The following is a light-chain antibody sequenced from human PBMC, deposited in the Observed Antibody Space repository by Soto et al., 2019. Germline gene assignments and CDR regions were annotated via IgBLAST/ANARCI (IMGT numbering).Light chain of an antibody. CDR2: EVT. Sequence: QSALTQPASVSGSPGQSITISCTGTSSDIGGYEYVSWYQQHPGKAPRFMIYEVTYRPSGVSNRFSGSKSGSTASLTISGLQAEDEADYYCSSYTDSSTLGLYVFGTGTKVTVL. J-gene: IGLJ1*01. V-gene: IGLV2-14*01. CDR3: SSYTDSSTLGLYV. CDR1: SSDIGGYEY.